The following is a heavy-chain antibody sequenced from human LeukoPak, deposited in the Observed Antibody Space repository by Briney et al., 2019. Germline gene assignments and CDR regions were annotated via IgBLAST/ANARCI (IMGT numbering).Heavy chain of an antibody. Sequence: PGGSLRLSCAASGFTVSSNYMSWVRQAPGKGLEWVSVIYSGGSTYYADSVKGRFTISRDNSKNTLYLQMNSLRAEDTAVYYCAYEPRDYYDSKYNWFDPWGQGTLVTVSS. V-gene: IGHV3-53*01. CDR2: IYSGGST. D-gene: IGHD3-22*01. CDR3: AYEPRDYYDSKYNWFDP. CDR1: GFTVSSNY. J-gene: IGHJ5*02.